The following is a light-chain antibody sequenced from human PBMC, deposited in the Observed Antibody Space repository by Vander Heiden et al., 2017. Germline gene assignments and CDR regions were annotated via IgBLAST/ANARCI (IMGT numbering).Light chain of an antibody. V-gene: IGLV1-40*01. CDR1: SSNIGAGYD. J-gene: IGLJ2*01. CDR2: CNS. Sequence: QSVLTQPPSVSGAPGQRVTISSTGSSSNIGAGYDVHWYHQLPGAAPQLLILCNSNRPSGVPAGFSCATSGASASLVITGLQAEDEADYYCHSYDSSMSGYVVFGGGTKLTVL. CDR3: HSYDSSMSGYVV.